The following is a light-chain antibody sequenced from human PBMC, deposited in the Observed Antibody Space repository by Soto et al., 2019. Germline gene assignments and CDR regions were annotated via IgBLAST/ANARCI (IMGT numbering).Light chain of an antibody. J-gene: IGKJ5*01. CDR2: AEY. Sequence: DTQRTQSHYSMSSSVGYRFTITRLANQTVRRYLNWYQQKPGKDNTLIIYAEYTLESAVTQRFSGAGSETEFTLTIKGMQPDDFATYYCQQNFSTPITFGQGKRLEIK. V-gene: IGKV1-39*01. CDR3: QQNFSTPIT. CDR1: QTVRRY.